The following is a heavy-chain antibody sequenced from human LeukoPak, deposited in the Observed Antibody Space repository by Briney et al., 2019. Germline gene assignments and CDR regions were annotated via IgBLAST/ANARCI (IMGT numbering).Heavy chain of an antibody. CDR2: THPSGNT. CDR3: ARKAPKKDWFDP. Sequence: LETLSLTCTVSGGSISSYYWSWIRQPPGKGLEWIGYTHPSGNTNYTPSLKSRVTISIDTSRNQFSLKLSSVTAADTAVYYCARKAPKKDWFDPWGQGTLVTVSS. V-gene: IGHV4-4*09. CDR1: GGSISSYY. J-gene: IGHJ5*02.